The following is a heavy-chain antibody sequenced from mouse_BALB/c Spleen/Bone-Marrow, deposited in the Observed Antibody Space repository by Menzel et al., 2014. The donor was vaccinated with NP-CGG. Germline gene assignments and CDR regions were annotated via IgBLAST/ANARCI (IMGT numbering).Heavy chain of an antibody. CDR1: GYAFSTYW. V-gene: IGHV1-9*01. J-gene: IGHJ3*01. CDR2: ISPGTGNT. CDR3: AIIGYQAWFTY. Sequence: QVQLQQSGTELMKPGASVKISCKATGYAFSTYWIQWIKQRPGLGLDWIGEISPGTGNTNNNEKFRGKATFTADASSNTAYMQLSSLTSEASAVYFCAIIGYQAWFTYWGQGTLVTVSP. D-gene: IGHD2-2*01.